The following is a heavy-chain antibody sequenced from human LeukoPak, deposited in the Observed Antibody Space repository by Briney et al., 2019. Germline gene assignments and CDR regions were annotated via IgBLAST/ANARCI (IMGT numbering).Heavy chain of an antibody. J-gene: IGHJ4*02. D-gene: IGHD6-6*01. Sequence: SETLSLTCAVYGGSFSGYYWSWIRQPPGKGLEWIGEINHSGSTNYNPSLKSRVTISVDTSKNQFSLKLSSVTAADTAVYYYASNEDWESGSSSSLDYWGQGTLVTVSS. V-gene: IGHV4-34*01. CDR3: ASNEDWESGSSSSLDY. CDR2: INHSGST. CDR1: GGSFSGYY.